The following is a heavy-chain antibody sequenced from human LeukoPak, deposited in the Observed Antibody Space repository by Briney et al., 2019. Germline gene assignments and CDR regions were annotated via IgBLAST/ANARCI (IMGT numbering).Heavy chain of an antibody. CDR3: ARGGFTMTVDWFDP. V-gene: IGHV4-39*07. D-gene: IGHD3-22*01. J-gene: IGHJ5*02. CDR2: IYYNGKT. Sequence: SETLSLTCTVSGGSVTYTNYYWGWIRQPPGKGLQWIGVIYYNGKTYYNPSLKSRVTVAVDTSKNQFSLKLSSVTAADTAVYYCARGGFTMTVDWFDPWGQGTLVTVSS. CDR1: GGSVTYTNYY.